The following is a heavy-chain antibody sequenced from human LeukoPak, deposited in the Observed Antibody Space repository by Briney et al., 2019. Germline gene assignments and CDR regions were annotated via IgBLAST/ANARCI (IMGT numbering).Heavy chain of an antibody. Sequence: KSSETLSLTCTVSGYSFRSDYYWGWIRQPPGKGLEWIGSIYHSGSTYYNPSLKSRVTISVDTPKSQFSLKLSSVTAADTAVYYCARVQNWNYALGNFDIWGQGTMVTVSS. CDR1: GYSFRSDYY. J-gene: IGHJ3*02. D-gene: IGHD1-7*01. CDR2: IYHSGST. V-gene: IGHV4-38-2*02. CDR3: ARVQNWNYALGNFDI.